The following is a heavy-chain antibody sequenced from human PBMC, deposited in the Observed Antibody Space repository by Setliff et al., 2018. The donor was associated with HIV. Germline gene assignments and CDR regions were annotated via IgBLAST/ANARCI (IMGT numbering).Heavy chain of an antibody. CDR3: ARGWLGALTAGVLDY. V-gene: IGHV1-8*02. J-gene: IGHJ4*02. CDR2: MNPNSGNT. CDR1: GYTFTSYE. D-gene: IGHD1-26*01. Sequence: ASVKVSCKASGYTFTSYEINWVRQATGLGLEWMGWMNPNSGNTGYAQKIKGRVTMTRNTSISTAYMELGSLRSEDTAVYYCARGWLGALTAGVLDYWGQGTLVTVSS.